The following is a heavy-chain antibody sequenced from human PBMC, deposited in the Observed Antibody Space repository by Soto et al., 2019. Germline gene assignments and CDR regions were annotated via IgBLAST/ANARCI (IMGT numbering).Heavy chain of an antibody. J-gene: IGHJ4*02. Sequence: EVRLVESGGGRVKPGGSLRLSCAASGFIFSDYSMDWVRQAPGKGLEWVASISGSNMYISYADSVRGRFTSSSDNAKKSLILQMTNLTAEHTAVYYCARDGRGSYFTLYLDFWGQGTQVTASS. CDR1: GFIFSDYS. CDR2: ISGSNMYI. V-gene: IGHV3-21*01. D-gene: IGHD1-26*01. CDR3: ARDGRGSYFTLYLDF.